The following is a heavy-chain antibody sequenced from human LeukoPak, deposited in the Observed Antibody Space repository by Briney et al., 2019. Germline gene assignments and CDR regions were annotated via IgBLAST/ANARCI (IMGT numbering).Heavy chain of an antibody. CDR3: ARGPYCSITTCIGGFDP. Sequence: ASVKVSCKASGYTFTGYYMHWVRQAPGQGLEWMGWINPNSGGTNYAQKFQGRVTMTRDTSISTVYMELSRLRSDDTAVYYCARGPYCSITTCIGGFDPWGQGTLVTVSS. J-gene: IGHJ5*02. V-gene: IGHV1-2*02. D-gene: IGHD2-2*01. CDR1: GYTFTGYY. CDR2: INPNSGGT.